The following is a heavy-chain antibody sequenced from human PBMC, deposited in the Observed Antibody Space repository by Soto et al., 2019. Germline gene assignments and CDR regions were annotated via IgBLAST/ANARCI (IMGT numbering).Heavy chain of an antibody. CDR2: INHRGIT. V-gene: IGHV4-34*01. CDR1: DGSFSGYY. J-gene: IGHJ4*02. Sequence: SETLSLTCAVYDGSFSGYYWSWIRQPPEKGLEWVGEINHRGITNYNSSLKSRITISIDTSRNQFSLKLSSVTAADTAVYYCARESCSRGGCFDYWGQGTLVTVSS. CDR3: ARESCSRGGCFDY. D-gene: IGHD2-15*01.